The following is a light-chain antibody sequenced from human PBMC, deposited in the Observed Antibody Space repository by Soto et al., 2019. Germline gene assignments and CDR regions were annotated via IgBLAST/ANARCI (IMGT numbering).Light chain of an antibody. J-gene: IGKJ1*01. CDR1: HGISND. V-gene: IGKV1-17*01. Sequence: DIQMTQSPSSLSASVGDRVTITCRASHGISNDLGRYQQKPGKAPKRLLYAASSLQSGVPSRFSGSGSGTAFTRTISSLQPEDFATYYCLQYNSYPQTFGQGHKVDIK. CDR2: AAS. CDR3: LQYNSYPQT.